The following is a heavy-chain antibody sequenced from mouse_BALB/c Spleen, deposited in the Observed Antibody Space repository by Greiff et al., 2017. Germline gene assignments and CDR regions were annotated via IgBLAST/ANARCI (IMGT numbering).Heavy chain of an antibody. V-gene: IGHV5-6*02. CDR2: ISSGGSYT. CDR3: ARDLLLLLSMDY. J-gene: IGHJ4*01. Sequence: DVKLVESGGDLVKPGGSLKLSCAASGFTFSSYGMSWVRQTPDKRLEWVATISSGGSYTYYPDSVKGRFTISRDNAKNTLYLQMSSLKSEDTAMYYCARDLLLLLSMDYWGQGTSVTVSS. CDR1: GFTFSSYG. D-gene: IGHD1-1*01.